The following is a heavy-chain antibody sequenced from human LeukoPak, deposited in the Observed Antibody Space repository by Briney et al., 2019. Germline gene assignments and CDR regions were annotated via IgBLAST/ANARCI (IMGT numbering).Heavy chain of an antibody. CDR2: IKQDGSEK. D-gene: IGHD2-2*01. CDR3: ARDDSSSISCYHNWFDP. J-gene: IGHJ5*02. Sequence: GGSLRLSCAASGFTFSSYWMSWVRQAPGKGLEWVANIKQDGSEKYYVDSVKGRFTISRDNAKNSLYLQMNSLRAEDTAVYYCARDDSSSISCYHNWFDPWGQGTLVTVSS. CDR1: GFTFSSYW. V-gene: IGHV3-7*01.